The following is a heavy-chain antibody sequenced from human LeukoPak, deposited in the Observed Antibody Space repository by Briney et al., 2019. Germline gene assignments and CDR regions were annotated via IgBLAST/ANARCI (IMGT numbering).Heavy chain of an antibody. D-gene: IGHD6-19*01. CDR2: ISYDGSNK. V-gene: IGHV3-30-3*01. J-gene: IGHJ4*02. Sequence: SCKASGYTFTSYAMHWVRQAPGKGLEWVAVISYDGSNKYYADSVKGRFTISRDNSKNTLYLQMNSLRAEDTAVYYCARASWAVAGTLGEDYFDYWGQGTLVTVSS. CDR3: ARASWAVAGTLGEDYFDY. CDR1: GYTFTSYA.